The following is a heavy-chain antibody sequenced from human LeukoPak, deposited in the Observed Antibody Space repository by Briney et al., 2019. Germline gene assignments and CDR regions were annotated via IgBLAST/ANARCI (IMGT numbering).Heavy chain of an antibody. CDR3: VKEGTAHVSSWYDY. V-gene: IGHV3-33*06. D-gene: IGHD6-13*01. CDR2: IWYDGSNK. J-gene: IGHJ4*02. Sequence: GRSLRLSCAASGFTFSSYGMHWVRQAPGKGLEWVAVIWYDGSNKYYADSVKGRFTISRDNSKNTLYLQMNSLRAEDTAVYYCVKEGTAHVSSWYDYWGQGTLVTVSS. CDR1: GFTFSSYG.